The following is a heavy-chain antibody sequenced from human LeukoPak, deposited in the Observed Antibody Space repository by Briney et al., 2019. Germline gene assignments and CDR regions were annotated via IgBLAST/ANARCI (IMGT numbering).Heavy chain of an antibody. D-gene: IGHD6-13*01. CDR2: IYYSGST. CDR3: ARDWDTGAPIAAAGSTTVDDY. CDR1: GGSISSSSYY. Sequence: PSETLSLTCTVSGGSISSSSYYWGWIRQPPGKGLEWIGSIYYSGSTYYNPSLKSRVTISVDTSKNQFSLKLSSVTAADTAVYYCARDWDTGAPIAAAGSTTVDDYWGQGTLVTVSS. V-gene: IGHV4-39*07. J-gene: IGHJ4*02.